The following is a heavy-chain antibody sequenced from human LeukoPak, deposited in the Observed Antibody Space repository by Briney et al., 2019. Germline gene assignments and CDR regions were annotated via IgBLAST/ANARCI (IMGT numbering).Heavy chain of an antibody. Sequence: SETLSLTCTVSGGSISSYYWSWIRQPPGKGLEWIGYIYYSGSTNHNPSLKSRVTISVDTSKNQFSLKLSSVTAADTAVYYCATIDPTYYYGSGSYSFDIWGQGTMVTVSS. J-gene: IGHJ3*02. D-gene: IGHD3-10*01. CDR1: GGSISSYY. V-gene: IGHV4-59*01. CDR3: ATIDPTYYYGSGSYSFDI. CDR2: IYYSGST.